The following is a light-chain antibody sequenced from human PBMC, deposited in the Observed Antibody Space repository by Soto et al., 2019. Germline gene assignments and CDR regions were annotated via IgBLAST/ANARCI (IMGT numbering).Light chain of an antibody. CDR2: GAS. J-gene: IGKJ5*01. Sequence: EIVLTQSPGTLSLSPGERATLSCRASQSVSSSYLAWYQQKPGQAPRLLIYGASSRATGIPDRFSGSGSGTDFTLTISRLEPEDFAVYYCQQYGSSLITFGQGTRLKMK. V-gene: IGKV3-20*01. CDR1: QSVSSSY. CDR3: QQYGSSLIT.